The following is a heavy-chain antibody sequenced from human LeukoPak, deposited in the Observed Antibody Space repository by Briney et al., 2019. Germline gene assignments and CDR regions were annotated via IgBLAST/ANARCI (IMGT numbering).Heavy chain of an antibody. J-gene: IGHJ4*02. CDR1: GGSISSYY. CDR3: ARGGQWLILSSFDY. V-gene: IGHV4-59*12. D-gene: IGHD6-19*01. Sequence: PSETLSLTCTVSGGSISSYYWSWIRQPPGKGLEWIGYIYYSGSTNYNPSLKSRVTISVDTSKNQFSLKLNSVTPEDTAVYYCARGGQWLILSSFDYWGQGTLVTVSS. CDR2: IYYSGST.